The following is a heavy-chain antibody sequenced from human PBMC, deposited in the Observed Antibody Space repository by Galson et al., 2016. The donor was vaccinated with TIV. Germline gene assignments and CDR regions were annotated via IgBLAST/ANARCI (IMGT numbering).Heavy chain of an antibody. Sequence: SLRLSCAAPGFAVSSYEMNWVRQAPGKGLEWLSYIGRGANFRDYSDSVKGRFTVSEDNAKDSLYLQMSSLRAEDTGVYYCARDGGNAWEYDCWGQGTLVTVSP. CDR2: IGRGANFR. D-gene: IGHD1-26*01. CDR3: ARDGGNAWEYDC. CDR1: GFAVSSYE. J-gene: IGHJ4*02. V-gene: IGHV3-48*03.